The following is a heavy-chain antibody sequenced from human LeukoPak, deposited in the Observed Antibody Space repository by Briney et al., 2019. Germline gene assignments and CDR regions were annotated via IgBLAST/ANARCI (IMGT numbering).Heavy chain of an antibody. D-gene: IGHD5-18*01. CDR2: INHSGST. J-gene: IGHJ5*02. Sequence: SETLSLTCAVYGGSFSGYYWSWIRQPPGKGLEWIGEINHSGSTNYNPSLKSRVTISVDTSKNQFSLKLSSVTAADTAVYYCARGGYSYGYTPGWFDPWGQGTLVTVSS. CDR3: ARGGYSYGYTPGWFDP. CDR1: GGSFSGYY. V-gene: IGHV4-34*01.